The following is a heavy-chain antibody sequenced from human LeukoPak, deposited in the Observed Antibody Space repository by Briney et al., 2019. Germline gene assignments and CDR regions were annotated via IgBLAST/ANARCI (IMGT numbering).Heavy chain of an antibody. CDR1: GITFNNYG. CDR3: AKGSSGYFAAL. D-gene: IGHD3-22*01. V-gene: IGHV3-23*01. Sequence: GGSLRLSCAASGITFNNYGLIWVRQAPGKGLEWVAAISNDGGGTMYASFVEGRFTISRDNSKNTLFLQMNSLRAEDTALYYCAKGSSGYFAALWGQGTLVTVSS. CDR2: ISNDGGGT. J-gene: IGHJ4*02.